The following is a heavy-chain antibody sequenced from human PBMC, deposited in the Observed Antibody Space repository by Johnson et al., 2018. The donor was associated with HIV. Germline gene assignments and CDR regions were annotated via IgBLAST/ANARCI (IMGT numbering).Heavy chain of an antibody. CDR1: GFTFSAYW. CDR3: ASVNSGAFNF. D-gene: IGHD3-10*01. J-gene: IGHJ3*01. V-gene: IGHV3-7*05. CDR2: IRQEGSEK. Sequence: EKLVESGGGLVQPGGSLRLSCAASGFTFSAYWMTWVRQAPGKGLEWVANIRQEGSEKYYVDSVKGRFTISRDNSKNTLYLQMNSLRAEDTAVYYGASVNSGAFNFWGQGTMVTVSS.